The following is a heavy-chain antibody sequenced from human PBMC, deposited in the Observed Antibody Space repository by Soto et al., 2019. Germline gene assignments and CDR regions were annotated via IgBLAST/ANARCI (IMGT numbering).Heavy chain of an antibody. CDR3: ASTLVLGVGALSQ. J-gene: IGHJ4*02. CDR2: ISDSGSLT. Sequence: QVQLVESGGGLVKPEGSLRLSCAASGFTFSAYYMSWIRQAPGMGLEWVSYISDSGSLTHYGDSVKGRFTISRDNAEASLYMQTDCLRAEDTALYYCASTLVLGVGALSQWGQGTLVTVSS. D-gene: IGHD1-26*01. V-gene: IGHV3-11*01. CDR1: GFTFSAYY.